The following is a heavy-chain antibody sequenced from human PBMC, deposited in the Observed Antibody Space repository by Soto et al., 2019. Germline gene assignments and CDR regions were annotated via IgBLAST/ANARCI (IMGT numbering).Heavy chain of an antibody. V-gene: IGHV3-11*06. CDR2: ISSSSSYT. CDR1: GFTFSDYY. D-gene: IGHD4-17*01. CDR3: ARETFDYGGNSGYFDY. Sequence: QVQLVESGGGLVKPGGSLRLSCAASGFTFSDYYMSWIRQAPGKGLEWVSYISSSSSYTNYADSVKGRFTISRDNAKNSLYLQMNSLRAEDTAVYYCARETFDYGGNSGYFDYWGQGTLVTVSS. J-gene: IGHJ4*02.